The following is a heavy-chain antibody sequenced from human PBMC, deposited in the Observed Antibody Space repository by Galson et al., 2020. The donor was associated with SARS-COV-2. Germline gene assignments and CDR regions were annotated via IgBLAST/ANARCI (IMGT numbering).Heavy chain of an antibody. D-gene: IGHD1-7*01. V-gene: IGHV5-51*01. CDR1: GYSFNSYW. CDR2: IYPGDSDT. CDR3: VRQSGTTHPFDY. J-gene: IGHJ4*02. Sequence: GESLKISCKGSGYSFNSYWIAWVRQMPGKGLEWMGIIYPGDSDTRYSPSFQGQVTISADKSISTAYLQWSSLNASDTAMYYCVRQSGTTHPFDYWGQGTLVTVSS.